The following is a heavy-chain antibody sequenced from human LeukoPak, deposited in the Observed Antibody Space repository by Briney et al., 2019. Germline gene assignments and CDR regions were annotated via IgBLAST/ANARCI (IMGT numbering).Heavy chain of an antibody. J-gene: IGHJ5*02. CDR2: IKQDGSEK. V-gene: IGHV3-7*03. Sequence: GGSLRLSCAASGFTFSSYWMSWVRQAPGKGLEWVANIKQDGSEKYYVDSVKGRFTISRDNAKNSLYLQMNSLRAEDTAVYYCAIDGVVRGGDFDPWGQGTLVTVSS. CDR1: GFTFSSYW. CDR3: AIDGVVRGGDFDP. D-gene: IGHD3-10*01.